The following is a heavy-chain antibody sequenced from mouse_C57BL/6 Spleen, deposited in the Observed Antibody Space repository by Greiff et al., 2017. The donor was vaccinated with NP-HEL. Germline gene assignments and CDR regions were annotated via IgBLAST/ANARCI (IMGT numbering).Heavy chain of an antibody. D-gene: IGHD3-2*02. J-gene: IGHJ2*01. CDR2: IDPSDSYT. V-gene: IGHV1-59*01. Sequence: QVQLQQPGAELVRPGTSVKLSCKASGYTFTSYWMHWVKQRPGQGLEWIGVIDPSDSYTNYNQKFKGKATLTVDTSSSTAYMQLSSLTSEDSAVYYCAREGELRPGKDYWGQGTTLTVSS. CDR3: AREGELRPGKDY. CDR1: GYTFTSYW.